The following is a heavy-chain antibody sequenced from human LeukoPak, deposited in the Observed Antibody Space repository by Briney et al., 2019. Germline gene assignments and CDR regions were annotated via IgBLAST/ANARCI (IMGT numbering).Heavy chain of an antibody. CDR3: ARDSEYCSGGSCYRLPTDY. V-gene: IGHV1-2*02. J-gene: IGHJ4*02. D-gene: IGHD2-15*01. CDR1: GYTFTSYY. CDR2: INPNSGGT. Sequence: ASVKVSCKASGYTFTSYYMHWVRQAPGQGLEWMGWINPNSGGTNYAQKFQGRVTMTRDTSISTAYMELSRLRSDDTAVYYCARDSEYCSGGSCYRLPTDYWGQGTLVTVSS.